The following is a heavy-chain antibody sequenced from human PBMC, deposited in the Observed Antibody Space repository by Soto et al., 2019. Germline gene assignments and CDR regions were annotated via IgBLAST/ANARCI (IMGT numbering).Heavy chain of an antibody. Sequence: QVQLVQSGAEVKRPGASVKVSCKATGYTFSSYFISWVRQAPGEGLEWMGWISAYNGNTNYAQNLQGRVTMTTDTSTSTAYMELGSLRSDDTAVYYCARDLPPVDYWGQGTLVTVSS. V-gene: IGHV1-18*01. J-gene: IGHJ4*02. CDR3: ARDLPPVDY. CDR1: GYTFSSYF. CDR2: ISAYNGNT.